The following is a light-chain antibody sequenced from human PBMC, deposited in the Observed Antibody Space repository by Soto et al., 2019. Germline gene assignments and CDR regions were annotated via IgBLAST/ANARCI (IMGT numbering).Light chain of an antibody. CDR3: LQYQIYWT. CDR2: QAS. J-gene: IGKJ1*01. CDR1: QSISRQ. Sequence: DIQMTQSPSTLSASVGDRVSITCRASQSISRQLAWYQQKPGKAPNLLIYQASNLETGVPSRFTGSGSGTEFTLTISSLQPDDIATYFGLQYQIYWTFGQGTKVEVK. V-gene: IGKV1-5*03.